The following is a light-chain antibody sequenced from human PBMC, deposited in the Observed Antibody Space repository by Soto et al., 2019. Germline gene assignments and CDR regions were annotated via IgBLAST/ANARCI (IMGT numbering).Light chain of an antibody. Sequence: QSALTQPASVSGSPGQSISISCTGTGNDVGAYDYVSWYQQHPGKPPKLMIFEVRNRPSGVSNRFSGSKSGNTASLTISGLQAEDEADYYCSSYTSSSTVVFGGGTKVTVL. V-gene: IGLV2-14*03. J-gene: IGLJ2*01. CDR1: GNDVGAYDY. CDR3: SSYTSSSTVV. CDR2: EVR.